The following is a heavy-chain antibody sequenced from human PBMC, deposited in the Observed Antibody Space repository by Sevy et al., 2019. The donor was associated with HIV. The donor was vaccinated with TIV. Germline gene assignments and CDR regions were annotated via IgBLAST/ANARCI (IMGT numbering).Heavy chain of an antibody. J-gene: IGHJ4*02. CDR2: ICYNGHI. CDR1: GGSITSLY. D-gene: IGHD1-26*01. CDR3: AGGNAWGRGYS. V-gene: IGHV4-59*08. Sequence: SETLSLTCTVSGGSITSLYWNLIRQPPGKGLEWIANICYNGHINYNPSLRSRITLSLDTSKNQFSLRLSSVTAADTAMYYCAGGNAWGRGYSWGQGTLVTVSS.